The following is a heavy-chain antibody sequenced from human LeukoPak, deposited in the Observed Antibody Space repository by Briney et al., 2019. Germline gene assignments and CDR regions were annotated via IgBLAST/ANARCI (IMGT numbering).Heavy chain of an antibody. V-gene: IGHV4-4*09. CDR3: ARRIQLWSYWHFDL. D-gene: IGHD5-18*01. CDR1: GGSINGYS. CDR2: MFDRGSP. Sequence: SETLSLTCSVSGGSINGYSWGWVRQPPGKGLECIGYMFDRGSPNHHPSLQNRVTTSVDTSKNESSLRLTSVTAADTAVYYCARRIQLWSYWHFDLWGRGTLVTVSS. J-gene: IGHJ2*01.